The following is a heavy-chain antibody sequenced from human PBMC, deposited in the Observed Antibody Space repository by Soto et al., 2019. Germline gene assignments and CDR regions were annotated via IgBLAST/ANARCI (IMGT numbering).Heavy chain of an antibody. D-gene: IGHD4-17*01. J-gene: IGHJ4*02. Sequence: SETLSLTCTVSGGSISSSSYYWGWIRQPPGKGLEWIGSIYYSGSTYYNPSLKSRVTISVDTSKNQFSLKLSSVTAADTAVYYCARHTHYGDYIFDYWGQGTLVTVSS. CDR1: GGSISSSSYY. CDR2: IYYSGST. V-gene: IGHV4-39*01. CDR3: ARHTHYGDYIFDY.